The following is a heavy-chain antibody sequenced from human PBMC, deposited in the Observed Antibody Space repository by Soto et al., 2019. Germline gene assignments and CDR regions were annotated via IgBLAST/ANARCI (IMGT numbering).Heavy chain of an antibody. CDR3: ARVVRGAEGLYYYYYGMDV. J-gene: IGHJ6*02. D-gene: IGHD3-10*02. CDR1: GYTFTSYA. V-gene: IGHV1-3*01. Sequence: ASVKVSCTTSGYTFTSYAMRWVRQATGQRLEWMGWINAGNGNTKYSQKFQGRVTITRDTSASTAYMELSSLRSEDTAVYYCARVVRGAEGLYYYYYGMDVWGQGTTVTVSS. CDR2: INAGNGNT.